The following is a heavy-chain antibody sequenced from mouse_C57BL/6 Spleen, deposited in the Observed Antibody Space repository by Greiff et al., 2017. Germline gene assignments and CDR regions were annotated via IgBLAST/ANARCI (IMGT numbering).Heavy chain of an antibody. V-gene: IGHV1-82*01. CDR2: IYPGDGDT. J-gene: IGHJ4*01. D-gene: IGHD1-1*02. Sequence: VQLQQSGPELVKPGASVKISCKASGYAFSSSWMNWVKQRPGKGLEWIGRIYPGDGDTNYNGKFKGKATLTAAKSSSTAYMQLSRLTSEDSAVYFCARFLYGSYAMDYWGQGTSVTVSS. CDR1: GYAFSSSW. CDR3: ARFLYGSYAMDY.